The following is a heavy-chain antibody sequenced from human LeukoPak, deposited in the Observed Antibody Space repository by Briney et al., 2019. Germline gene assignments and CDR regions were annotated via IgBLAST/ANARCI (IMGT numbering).Heavy chain of an antibody. V-gene: IGHV3-23*01. CDR1: GFTVSAYA. D-gene: IGHD1-26*01. CDR3: ARRSSGTSGLDY. J-gene: IGHJ4*02. CDR2: ISGGGGSV. Sequence: PGGSLRLSCAASGFTVSAYAMAWVRQAPGKGLEWVSGISGGGGSVYYADSVKGRFTISRDNSKSTLYLQMNSLRAEDTAVYYCARRSSGTSGLDYWGQGILVTVSS.